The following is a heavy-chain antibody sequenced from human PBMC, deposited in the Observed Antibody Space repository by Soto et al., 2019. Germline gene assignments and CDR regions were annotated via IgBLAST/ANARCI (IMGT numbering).Heavy chain of an antibody. CDR2: IYYSGST. Sequence: QLQLQESGPGLVKPSETLSLTCTVSGGSISSSSYYWGWIRQPPGKGLEWIGSIYYSGSTYYNPSLKSRVTISVDTSKNQFSLKLSSVTAADTAVYYCARLGRDCYNVPFDYWGQGTLVTVSS. J-gene: IGHJ4*02. CDR3: ARLGRDCYNVPFDY. CDR1: GGSISSSSYY. D-gene: IGHD2-21*01. V-gene: IGHV4-39*01.